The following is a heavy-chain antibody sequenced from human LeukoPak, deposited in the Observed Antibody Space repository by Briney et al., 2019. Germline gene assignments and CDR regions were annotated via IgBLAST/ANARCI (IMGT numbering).Heavy chain of an antibody. CDR3: ARDEYSGYDGRNYYYYYMDV. CDR1: GFTFDDYG. D-gene: IGHD5-12*01. V-gene: IGHV3-20*04. CDR2: INWNGGST. J-gene: IGHJ6*03. Sequence: GGSLRLSCAASGFTFDDYGMSWVRQAPGKGLEWVSGINWNGGSTGYADSVKGRFTISRDSAKNSLYLQMNSLRAEDTALYYCARDEYSGYDGRNYYYYYMDVWGKGTTVTVSS.